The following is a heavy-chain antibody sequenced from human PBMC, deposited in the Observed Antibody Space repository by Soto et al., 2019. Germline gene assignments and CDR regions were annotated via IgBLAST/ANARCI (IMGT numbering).Heavy chain of an antibody. Sequence: LETLSHTCAVYGGSFSDYYWSWIRQPPGKGLEWIGEINHSGSTNYNPSLKSRVAISVDTSKNQLSLKLTSVTAADTAVYYCAREPGLATTGADTFDIWGQGTKVTVSS. CDR3: AREPGLATTGADTFDI. D-gene: IGHD1-1*01. J-gene: IGHJ3*02. CDR2: INHSGST. V-gene: IGHV4-34*01. CDR1: GGSFSDYY.